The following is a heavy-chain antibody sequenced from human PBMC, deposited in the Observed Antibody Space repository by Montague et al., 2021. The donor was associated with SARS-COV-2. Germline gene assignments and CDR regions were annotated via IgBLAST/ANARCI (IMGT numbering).Heavy chain of an antibody. J-gene: IGHJ3*01. V-gene: IGHV4-59*08. Sequence: SETRSLTCTVSGGSTASHYWNWIRQSPGKRPEWIGYVYYNGDTKYNPSLQSRVTISIDTSENQFSLRLNSVTAADTAVYFCARGRAFDPWGQGRLVTVSS. CDR3: ARGRAFDP. CDR1: GGSTASHY. CDR2: VYYNGDT.